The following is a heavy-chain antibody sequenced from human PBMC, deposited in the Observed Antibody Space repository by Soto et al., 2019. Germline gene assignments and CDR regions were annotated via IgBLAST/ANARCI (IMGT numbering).Heavy chain of an antibody. CDR3: ARGAVAGVDYGMDV. J-gene: IGHJ6*02. V-gene: IGHV4-4*07. Sequence: PSETLSLTCTVSGGSMSNYYWSWIRQPAGKGLEWIGRIYSSGGTNYNPSLKSRLTMSRDTPKRQFSLKLTSVTAADTAIYYCARGAVAGVDYGMDVWDRGTTVTVSS. CDR1: GGSMSNYY. CDR2: IYSSGGT. D-gene: IGHD6-19*01.